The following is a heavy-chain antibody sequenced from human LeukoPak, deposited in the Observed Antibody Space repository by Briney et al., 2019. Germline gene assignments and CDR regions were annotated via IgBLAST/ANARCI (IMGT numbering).Heavy chain of an antibody. CDR1: GFTFSSYA. CDR2: ISYDGSNK. J-gene: IGHJ6*03. Sequence: GRSLRLSCAASGFTFSSYAMHWVRQAPGKGLEWVAVISYDGSNKYYADSVKGRFTISRDNSKNTLYLQMNSLRAEDTAVYYCARNAGNDFWSGYHYYYYMDVWGKGTTVTVSS. D-gene: IGHD3-3*01. V-gene: IGHV3-30*04. CDR3: ARNAGNDFWSGYHYYYYMDV.